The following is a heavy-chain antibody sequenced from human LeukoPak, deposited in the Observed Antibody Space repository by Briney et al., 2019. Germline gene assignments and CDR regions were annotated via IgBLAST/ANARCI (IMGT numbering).Heavy chain of an antibody. CDR3: ARVAIGGELELPYYFDY. Sequence: SETLSLTCTVSGGSISSGGYYWSWIRQPPGKGLEWIGYIYHSGSTYYNPSLKSRVTISVDRSKNQFSLKLSSVTAADTAVYYCARVAIGGELELPYYFDYWGQGTLVTVSS. J-gene: IGHJ4*02. D-gene: IGHD1-7*01. V-gene: IGHV4-30-2*01. CDR1: GGSISSGGYY. CDR2: IYHSGST.